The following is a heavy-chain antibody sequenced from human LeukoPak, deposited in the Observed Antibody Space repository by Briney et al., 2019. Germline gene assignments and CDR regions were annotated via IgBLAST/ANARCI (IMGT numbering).Heavy chain of an antibody. Sequence: PGGSLRLSCAASGFTFSSYAMSWVRQAPGKGLEWVSAVTGRGVATHYADSVKGRFTISRDNSKKTMYLQMNSLRAEDTAIYYCASDPNGDYVGALGFWGRGTLVTVSS. V-gene: IGHV3-23*01. CDR1: GFTFSSYA. CDR2: VTGRGVAT. CDR3: ASDPNGDYVGALGF. J-gene: IGHJ4*01. D-gene: IGHD4-17*01.